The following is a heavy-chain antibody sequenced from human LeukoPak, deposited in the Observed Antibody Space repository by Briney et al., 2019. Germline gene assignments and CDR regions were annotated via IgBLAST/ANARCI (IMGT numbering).Heavy chain of an antibody. CDR3: AREERYYDFWRGLGD. D-gene: IGHD3-3*01. V-gene: IGHV4-59*02. CDR2: INHSGNT. Sequence: SETLSLTCTVSGGSVSSYYWSWIRQPPGKGLGWIGYINHSGNTNYNPSLKSRVTISVDTSKNQFSLKLTSVTAADTAVYYCAREERYYDFWRGLGDWGQGTLVTVSS. CDR1: GGSVSSYY. J-gene: IGHJ4*02.